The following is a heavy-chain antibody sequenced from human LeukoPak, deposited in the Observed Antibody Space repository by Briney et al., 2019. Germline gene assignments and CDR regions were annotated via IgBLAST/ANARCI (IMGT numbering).Heavy chain of an antibody. Sequence: SETLSLTCTVSGGSISSGGYYWSWLRQHPGKGLEWIGYIYYSGSTYYNPSLKSRVTISVDTSKNQFSLKLSSVTAADTAVYFCARMISRAKPDYWGQGTLVTVSS. D-gene: IGHD3-16*01. V-gene: IGHV4-31*03. CDR1: GGSISSGGYY. CDR3: ARMISRAKPDY. CDR2: IYYSGST. J-gene: IGHJ4*02.